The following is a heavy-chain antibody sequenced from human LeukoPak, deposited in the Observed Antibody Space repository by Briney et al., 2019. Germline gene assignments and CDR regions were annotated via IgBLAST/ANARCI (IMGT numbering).Heavy chain of an antibody. Sequence: PSETLSLTCAVYGGSFSGYYWSWIRQPPGKGLEWIGEINHSGSTNYNPSLKSRVTISVDTSKNQFSLRLSSVTAADTAVYYCARGRDSRGYQFKGFDQWGQGTLVTVSS. V-gene: IGHV4-34*01. D-gene: IGHD3-22*01. J-gene: IGHJ4*02. CDR1: GGSFSGYY. CDR3: ARGRDSRGYQFKGFDQ. CDR2: INHSGST.